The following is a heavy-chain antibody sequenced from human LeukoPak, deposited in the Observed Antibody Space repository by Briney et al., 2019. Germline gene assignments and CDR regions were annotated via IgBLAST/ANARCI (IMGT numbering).Heavy chain of an antibody. CDR2: ISYIGRT. Sequence: SETLSLTCAVSDDSFSSHYWTWIRQPPGKGLEWIGYISYIGRTNYNPSLESRVTISIDTSKNQFSLKLTSVTAADTAVYYCARDLVTVTKGFDIWGQGTMVSVSS. CDR3: ARDLVTVTKGFDI. D-gene: IGHD4-17*01. J-gene: IGHJ3*02. CDR1: DDSFSSHY. V-gene: IGHV4-59*11.